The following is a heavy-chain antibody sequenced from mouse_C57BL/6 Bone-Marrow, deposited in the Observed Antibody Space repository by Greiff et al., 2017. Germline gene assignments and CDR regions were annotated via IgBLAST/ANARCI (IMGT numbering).Heavy chain of an antibody. CDR1: GYTFTDYE. CDR3: TRGGYYVSSSYYAMDY. Sequence: VQLQQPGAELVRPGASVTLSCKASGYTFTDYEMHWVKQTPVHGLEWIGAIDPETGGTAYNQKFKGKAILTADKSSSTAYMELRSLTSEYSAVYYCTRGGYYVSSSYYAMDYWGQGTSVTVSS. D-gene: IGHD1-1*01. CDR2: IDPETGGT. J-gene: IGHJ4*01. V-gene: IGHV1-15*01.